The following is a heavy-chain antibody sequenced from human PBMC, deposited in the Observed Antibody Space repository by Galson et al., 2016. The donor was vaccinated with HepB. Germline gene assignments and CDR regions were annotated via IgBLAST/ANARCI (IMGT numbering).Heavy chain of an antibody. CDR3: GNLGDFDF. V-gene: IGHV3-72*01. D-gene: IGHD3-16*01. J-gene: IGHJ4*02. Sequence: SLRLSCATSGFSFTDHYIEWVRQAPGKGLEWLGLIRHGVESYRTEYAASVRGRFRPSRDDSAKSVYLQMNRLESEDPAVYCCGNLGDFDFWGQGTLITVSS. CDR2: IRHGVESYRT. CDR1: GFSFTDHY.